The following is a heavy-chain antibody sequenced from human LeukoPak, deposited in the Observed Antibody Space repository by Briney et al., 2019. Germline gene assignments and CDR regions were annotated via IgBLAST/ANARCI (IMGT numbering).Heavy chain of an antibody. CDR1: GFTVSSND. D-gene: IGHD6-13*01. V-gene: IGHV3-53*05. J-gene: IGHJ4*02. Sequence: PGGSLRLSCAASGFTVSSNDMSWVRQAPGKGLECISVIYSGGSTDYADSVKGRFTISRDNSKSTVYLYMNSLRGDDTAVYYCAKDLRAAADGTYFDYWGRGTLVTVSS. CDR2: IYSGGST. CDR3: AKDLRAAADGTYFDY.